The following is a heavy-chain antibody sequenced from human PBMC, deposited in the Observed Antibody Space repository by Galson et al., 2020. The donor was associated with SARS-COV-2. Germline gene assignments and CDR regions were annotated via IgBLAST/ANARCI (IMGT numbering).Heavy chain of an antibody. V-gene: IGHV4-34*01. CDR3: ARRKTADHYWYFDL. CDR2: INDIGST. Sequence: LETLSLTCAVYGGSFSGYFWSWIRQTPGKGLEWIGEINDIGSTNYNPSLKSRVTVSVDTSKNQFSLELSSVTAADTAVYYCARRKTADHYWYFDLWGRGTLVTVSS. J-gene: IGHJ2*01. CDR1: GGSFSGYF.